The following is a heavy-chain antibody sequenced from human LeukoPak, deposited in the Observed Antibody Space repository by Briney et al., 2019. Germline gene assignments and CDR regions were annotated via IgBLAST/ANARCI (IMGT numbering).Heavy chain of an antibody. CDR3: ARSDYYDSSGYYSHDAFDI. V-gene: IGHV1-18*01. CDR1: GYTFTSYG. J-gene: IGHJ3*02. CDR2: ISAYNGNT. Sequence: ASVKVSCRASGYTFTSYGISWVRQAPGQGLEWMGWISAYNGNTNYAQKLQGRVTMTTDTSTSTAYMELRGLRSDDTAVYYCARSDYYDSSGYYSHDAFDIWGQGTMVTVSS. D-gene: IGHD3-22*01.